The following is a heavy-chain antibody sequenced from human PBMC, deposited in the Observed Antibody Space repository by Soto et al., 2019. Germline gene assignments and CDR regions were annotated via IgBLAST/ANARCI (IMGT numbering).Heavy chain of an antibody. CDR3: ARNYSSSWYYNWIDP. CDR1: GFSLSSYT. CDR2: INSDSSII. V-gene: IGHV3-48*01. Sequence: GGSLRLSCAASGFSLSSYTMNWVRQAPGKGLEWVSYINSDSSIIHYADSVKGRFTVSRDNAENSLYLQMNSLRAEDTAVYYCARNYSSSWYYNWIDPWGQGTLVTVYS. J-gene: IGHJ5*02. D-gene: IGHD6-13*01.